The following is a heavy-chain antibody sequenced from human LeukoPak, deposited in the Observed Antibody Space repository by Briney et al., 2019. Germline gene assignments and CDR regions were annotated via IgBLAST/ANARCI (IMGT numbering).Heavy chain of an antibody. Sequence: ASVKVSCKASGYTFTGYYMHWVRQAPGQGLEWMGWINPNSGGTNYAQKFQGRVTMTRDTSISTAYMELSRLRSDDTAVYYCARASDILTGYRSMDVWGKGTTVTVSS. CDR3: ARASDILTGYRSMDV. V-gene: IGHV1-2*02. CDR1: GYTFTGYY. CDR2: INPNSGGT. D-gene: IGHD3-9*01. J-gene: IGHJ6*03.